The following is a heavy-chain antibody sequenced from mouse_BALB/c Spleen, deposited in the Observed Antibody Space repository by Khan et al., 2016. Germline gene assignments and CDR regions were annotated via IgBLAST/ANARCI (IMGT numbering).Heavy chain of an antibody. CDR1: AYTFTSYW. D-gene: IGHD2-1*01. J-gene: IGHJ1*01. Sequence: QVQLQQSGAELAKPGASVKMSCKASAYTFTSYWVHWVKQRPGQGLEWIGYINPSTGYTEYNQKFKDKATLTVDKSSSTAYMQLNSLTSEDSAVYHCARGGNYPHWYFDVWGAGTTVTVSS. CDR3: ARGGNYPHWYFDV. V-gene: IGHV1-7*01. CDR2: INPSTGYT.